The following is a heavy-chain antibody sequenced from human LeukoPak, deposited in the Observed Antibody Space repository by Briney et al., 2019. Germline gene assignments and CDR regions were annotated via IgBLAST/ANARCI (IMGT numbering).Heavy chain of an antibody. Sequence: GGSLRLSCAASGFTFSSYGMHWVRQAPGKGLEWVAFIRYDGSNKYYADSVKGRFTISRDNSKNTLYLQMNSLRAEDTAVYYCAKSPAYDFWSGYTNNWFDPWGQGTLVTVSS. V-gene: IGHV3-30*02. J-gene: IGHJ5*02. D-gene: IGHD3-3*01. CDR1: GFTFSSYG. CDR2: IRYDGSNK. CDR3: AKSPAYDFWSGYTNNWFDP.